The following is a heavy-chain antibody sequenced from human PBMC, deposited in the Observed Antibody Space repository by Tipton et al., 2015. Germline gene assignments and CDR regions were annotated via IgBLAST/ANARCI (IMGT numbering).Heavy chain of an antibody. CDR3: ARVKVATMLYYFDY. J-gene: IGHJ4*02. Sequence: LRLSCTVSGDSISSGGYYWSWSRQHPGKGLEWLGYSYYSGSTYYNPSPKSRVTISVDTSKSQFSLKLTSVTAADTAVYYCARVKVATMLYYFDYWGQGTLVTVSS. CDR1: GDSISSGGYY. D-gene: IGHD5-12*01. CDR2: SYYSGST. V-gene: IGHV4-31*02.